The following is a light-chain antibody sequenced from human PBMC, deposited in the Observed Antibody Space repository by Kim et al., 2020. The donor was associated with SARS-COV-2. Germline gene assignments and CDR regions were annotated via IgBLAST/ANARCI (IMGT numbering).Light chain of an antibody. CDR1: QSVTSY. CDR3: QQRSKWPLT. J-gene: IGKJ4*01. Sequence: LSAGERATLSCRASQSVTSYLVWYQQKPGQAPRLLIYGASNRAAGIPARFSGSGSGTDFTLTISSLEPEDFAVYYCQQRSKWPLTFGGGTKVDIK. CDR2: GAS. V-gene: IGKV3-11*01.